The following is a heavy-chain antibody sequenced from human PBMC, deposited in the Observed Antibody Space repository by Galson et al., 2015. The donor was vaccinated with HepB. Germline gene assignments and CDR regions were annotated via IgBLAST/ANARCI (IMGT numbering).Heavy chain of an antibody. D-gene: IGHD2-2*01. V-gene: IGHV3-30*02. CDR2: IRYDGSNK. Sequence: SLRLSCAASGFTFSSYGMHWVRQAPGKGLEWVAFIRYDGSNKYYADSVKGRFTISRDNSKNTLYLQMNSLRAEDTAVYYCAAYCSSTSCYADFDYWGQGTLVTVSS. CDR1: GFTFSSYG. J-gene: IGHJ4*02. CDR3: AAYCSSTSCYADFDY.